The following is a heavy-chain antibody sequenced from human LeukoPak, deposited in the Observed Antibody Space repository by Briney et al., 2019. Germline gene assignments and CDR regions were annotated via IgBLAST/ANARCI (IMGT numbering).Heavy chain of an antibody. CDR1: GYTFTGSY. CDR2: INPNSGGT. Sequence: ASVKVSCKASGYTFTGSYIHWVRQAPGQGLEWMGWINPNSGGTNYAQKFQGRVTMTRDTSISTAYMELSRLRSDDTAVYYCARDSARKTTVTTGLDYWGQGTLVTVSS. CDR3: ARDSARKTTVTTGLDY. J-gene: IGHJ4*02. D-gene: IGHD4-17*01. V-gene: IGHV1-2*02.